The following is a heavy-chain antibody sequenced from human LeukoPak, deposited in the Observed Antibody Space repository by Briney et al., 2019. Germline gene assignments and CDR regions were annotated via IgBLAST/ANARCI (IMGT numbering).Heavy chain of an antibody. J-gene: IGHJ6*03. CDR1: GFSLSAYW. Sequence: GGSLRLSCAASGFSLSAYWMTWVRQAPGKGLEWVANINRDGSQKNHVDSVKGRFTISRDNAENSLFLQMNSLRAEDTAVYYCARNMDVWGKGTTVTVSS. CDR2: INRDGSQK. V-gene: IGHV3-7*01. CDR3: ARNMDV.